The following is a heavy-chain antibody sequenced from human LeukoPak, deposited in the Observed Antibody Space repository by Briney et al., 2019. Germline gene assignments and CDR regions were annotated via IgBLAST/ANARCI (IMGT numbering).Heavy chain of an antibody. V-gene: IGHV3-9*01. J-gene: IGHJ3*02. Sequence: PGGSLRLSCAASGFTFDDYAMHWVRQAPGKGLEWVSSISWNSGSIGYADSVKGRFTISRDNAQNSMYLQMNSLRAEDTAVYYCGRVGGRSKAAKGDAFDIWGQGTMVTVSS. CDR2: ISWNSGSI. CDR1: GFTFDDYA. CDR3: GRVGGRSKAAKGDAFDI. D-gene: IGHD6-6*01.